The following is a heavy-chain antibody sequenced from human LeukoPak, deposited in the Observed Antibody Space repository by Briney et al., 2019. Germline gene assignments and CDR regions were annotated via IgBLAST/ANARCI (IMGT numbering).Heavy chain of an antibody. CDR2: IYSGGST. V-gene: IGHV3-53*01. D-gene: IGHD6-13*01. Sequence: GGSLRLSCAASGFTVSSNYMSWVRQAPGKGLEWVSVIYSGGSTYYADSVKGRFTISRDNSKNTLYLQMNSLRAEDAAVYYCARDRGIAAAGTDYWGQGTLVSVSS. CDR1: GFTVSSNY. J-gene: IGHJ4*02. CDR3: ARDRGIAAAGTDY.